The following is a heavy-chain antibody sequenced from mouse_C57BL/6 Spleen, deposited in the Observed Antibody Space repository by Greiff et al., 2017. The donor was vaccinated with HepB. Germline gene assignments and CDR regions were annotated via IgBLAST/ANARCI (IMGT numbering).Heavy chain of an antibody. CDR1: GFSLTSYG. J-gene: IGHJ4*01. CDR2: IWSDGST. CDR3: ARSGDGYYDYYAMDY. V-gene: IGHV2-6*03. D-gene: IGHD2-3*01. Sequence: LVAPSQSLSITCTVSGFSLTSYGVHWVRQPPGKGLEWLVVIWSDGSTTYNSALKSRLSISKDNSKSQVFLKMNSLQTDDTAMYYCARSGDGYYDYYAMDYWGQGTSVTVSS.